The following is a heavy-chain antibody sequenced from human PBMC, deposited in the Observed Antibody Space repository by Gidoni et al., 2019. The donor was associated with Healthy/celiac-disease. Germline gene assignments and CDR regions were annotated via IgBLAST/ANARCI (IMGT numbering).Heavy chain of an antibody. D-gene: IGHD4-17*01. V-gene: IGHV4-59*01. CDR3: ARVKDYVWAFDI. CDR1: GGSISSYY. Sequence: QVQLQESGPGLVNPSETLSLTCTVPGGSISSYYWSWIRQPPGKGLEWIGYIYYSGSTNYNPSLKSRVTISVDTSKNQFSLKLSSVTAADTAVYYCARVKDYVWAFDIWGQGTMVTVSS. CDR2: IYYSGST. J-gene: IGHJ3*02.